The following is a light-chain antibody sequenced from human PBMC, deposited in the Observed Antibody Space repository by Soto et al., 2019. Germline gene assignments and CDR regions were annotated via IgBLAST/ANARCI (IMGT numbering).Light chain of an antibody. V-gene: IGKV4-1*01. J-gene: IGKJ2*01. CDR2: WAS. CDR3: QQYYNTPYT. Sequence: DIVMTQSPDLLAVSLGERATITCKSSQSVLYRSSNKSYLAWYQQRPGQPPTLLLNWASTRESGVPDRFIGSGSETDFSLTISSLQAGDEAIYHCQQYYNTPYTFGQGTTLEIK. CDR1: QSVLYRSSNKSY.